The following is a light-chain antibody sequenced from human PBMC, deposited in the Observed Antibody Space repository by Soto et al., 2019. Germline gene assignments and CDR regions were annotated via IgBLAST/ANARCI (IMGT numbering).Light chain of an antibody. Sequence: QSVLTQPPSVSGAPGQRVTISYTGSSSNIGAGYDVHWYQQLPGTAPKLLIYGNSNRPSGVPDRFSGSKSGTSASLAITGLQAEDEADYYCQSYDSSLSRVFGGGTKLTVL. CDR2: GNS. CDR1: SSNIGAGYD. CDR3: QSYDSSLSRV. J-gene: IGLJ2*01. V-gene: IGLV1-40*01.